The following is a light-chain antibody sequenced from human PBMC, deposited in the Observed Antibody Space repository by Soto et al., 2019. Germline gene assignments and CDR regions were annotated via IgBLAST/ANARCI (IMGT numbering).Light chain of an antibody. J-gene: IGKJ1*01. V-gene: IGKV3-20*01. CDR1: QTGSNSY. CDR3: QHYGYSQWT. Sequence: VLTQSPGTLSLSPVERSTLSCRASQTGSNSYLAWYQHKSGQAPRLLIYGVYTRASGIPDRFSGSGSGTEFTLTITRLEPEDSAVYFCQHYGYSQWTFGQGTKVDI. CDR2: GVY.